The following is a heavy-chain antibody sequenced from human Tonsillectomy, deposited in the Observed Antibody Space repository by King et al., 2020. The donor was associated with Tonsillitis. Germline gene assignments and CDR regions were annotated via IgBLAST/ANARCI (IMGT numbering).Heavy chain of an antibody. D-gene: IGHD3-10*01. V-gene: IGHV3-48*04. CDR3: ARGGQKDGGDFDD. Sequence: VQLVESGGGLVQPGGSLRLSCAASGFTFSSYSMNWVRQAPGKGLEWVSYISSSSSTIDYADSVKGRFTISRDNAKNSLYPQMNSLRAEDTAVYYCARGGQKDGGDFDDWGQGTLVTVSS. J-gene: IGHJ4*02. CDR1: GFTFSSYS. CDR2: ISSSSSTI.